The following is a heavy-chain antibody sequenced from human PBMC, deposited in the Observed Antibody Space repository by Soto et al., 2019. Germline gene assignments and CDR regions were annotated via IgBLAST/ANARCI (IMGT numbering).Heavy chain of an antibody. V-gene: IGHV1-69*13. CDR3: ASTLLIAVAGYFDY. CDR2: IIPIFGTA. J-gene: IGHJ4*02. CDR1: GGTFSSYA. Sequence: SVKVSCKASGGTFSSYAISWVRQAPGQGLEWMGGIIPIFGTANYAQKFQGRVTITADESTSTAYMELSSLRSEDTAVYYCASTLLIAVAGYFDYWGQGTLVTVSS. D-gene: IGHD6-19*01.